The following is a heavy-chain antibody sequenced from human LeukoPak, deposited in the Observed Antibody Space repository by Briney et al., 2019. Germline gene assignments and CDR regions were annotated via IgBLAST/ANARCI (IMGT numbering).Heavy chain of an antibody. CDR3: GAARGLYCSDGSCSYRWWFDP. CDR1: GFTFSSYA. J-gene: IGHJ5*02. CDR2: IKQDGSEK. Sequence: GGSLRLSCAASGFTFSSYAMSWVRQAPGKGLEWVANIKQDGSEKYYVDSVKGRFTISRDNAKNSLYLQMNTLRAEDTAVYYCGAARGLYCSDGSCSYRWWFDPWGQGTLVTVSS. V-gene: IGHV3-7*01. D-gene: IGHD2-15*01.